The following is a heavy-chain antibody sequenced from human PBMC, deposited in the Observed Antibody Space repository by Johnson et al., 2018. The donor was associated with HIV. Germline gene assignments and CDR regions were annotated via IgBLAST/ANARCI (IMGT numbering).Heavy chain of an antibody. CDR1: GFTFSSYD. CDR2: IGTAGDT. V-gene: IGHV3-13*01. CDR3: ARGKGAAAPEAFDI. J-gene: IGHJ3*02. D-gene: IGHD6-13*01. Sequence: VQLVESGGGLVQPGGSLRLSCAASGFTFSSYDMHWVRQATGTGLEWVSAIGTAGDTYYPGSVKGRFTIPRENAKNSLDLQMNSLRAGDTAVYYCARGKGAAAPEAFDIWGQGTMVTVSS.